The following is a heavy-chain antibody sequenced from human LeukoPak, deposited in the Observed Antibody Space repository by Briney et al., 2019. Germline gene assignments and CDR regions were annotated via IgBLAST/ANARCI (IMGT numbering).Heavy chain of an antibody. J-gene: IGHJ4*02. CDR2: IYYSGST. CDR1: GGSISSYY. V-gene: IGHV4-59*01. D-gene: IGHD4-17*01. CDR3: ARKMTTVTTGFDY. Sequence: SETLSLTCTVSGGSISSYYGSWIRQPPGKGLEWIGYIYYSGSTNYNPSLKSRVTISVDTSKNQFSLKLSSVTAADTAVYYCARKMTTVTTGFDYWGQGTLVTVSS.